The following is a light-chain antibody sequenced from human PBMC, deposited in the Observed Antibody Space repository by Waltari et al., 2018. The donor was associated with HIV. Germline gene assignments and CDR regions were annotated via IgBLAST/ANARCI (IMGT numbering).Light chain of an antibody. CDR2: QAS. CDR3: QQYHAYPVT. CDR1: QNINRW. J-gene: IGKJ4*01. V-gene: IGKV1-5*01. Sequence: DIQMTQSPATLSASVGDRVTISCRASQNINRWLAWYQQRPGKPPKFLIYQASSLESGVPSRFRGSGSGTLFTLTINRLQPADFATYYCQQYHAYPVTFGGGTKVENK.